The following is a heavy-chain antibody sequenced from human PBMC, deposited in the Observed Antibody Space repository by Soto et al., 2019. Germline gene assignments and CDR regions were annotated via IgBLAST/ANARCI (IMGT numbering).Heavy chain of an antibody. J-gene: IGHJ4*02. Sequence: EVQLLESGGGLVQPGGSLRLSCAASGFTFSSYAMTWVRQAPGKGLDWVALILGGSGKTYYADSVKGRFTISRDNSKNTLYLHMIGLTAEDSALYYCVNGALIGVSGDDYWGQGTLVTVSS. V-gene: IGHV3-23*01. CDR2: ILGGSGKT. D-gene: IGHD6-19*01. CDR3: VNGALIGVSGDDY. CDR1: GFTFSSYA.